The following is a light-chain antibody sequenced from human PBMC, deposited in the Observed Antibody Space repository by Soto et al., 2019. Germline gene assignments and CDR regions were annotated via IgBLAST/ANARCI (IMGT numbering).Light chain of an antibody. CDR2: NVN. Sequence: QSVLTQSASVSGSPGQSITISCTGTSSDVGNYNYVSWYQQHPGEVPKLIIFNVNNRPSGVSNRFSGSKSGNTASLTISGLQAEDEADYYRSSFTSSTTYVFGTGTKVPVL. V-gene: IGLV2-14*01. CDR3: SSFTSSTTYV. CDR1: SSDVGNYNY. J-gene: IGLJ1*01.